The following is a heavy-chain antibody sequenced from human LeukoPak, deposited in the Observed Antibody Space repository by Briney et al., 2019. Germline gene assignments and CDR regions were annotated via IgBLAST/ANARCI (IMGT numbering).Heavy chain of an antibody. J-gene: IGHJ6*02. CDR3: ARGPGSPDV. Sequence: SQTLSLTCAISGDSVSSNSAAWIWIRQSPSRGLEWLGRTYYRSKWFNDYAVSVKSRITINPDTSKNQFSLQLYSVTPEDTAVYYCARGPGSPDVWGQGTTVTVSS. CDR2: TYYRSKWFN. CDR1: GDSVSSNSAA. V-gene: IGHV6-1*01. D-gene: IGHD1-26*01.